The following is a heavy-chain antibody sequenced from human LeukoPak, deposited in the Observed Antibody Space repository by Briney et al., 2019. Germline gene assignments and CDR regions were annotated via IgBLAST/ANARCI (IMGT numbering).Heavy chain of an antibody. CDR3: ARGVIVVATYYFDY. Sequence: GGSLRLSCAASGFTFSDHYMSWIRQAPGKGLEWISYISSSGNTKYYADSVKGRFTISRDNAKNSLLLQMNSLRGEDTAVYYCARGVIVVATYYFDYWGQGTLVTVSS. CDR2: ISSSGNTK. V-gene: IGHV3-11*04. J-gene: IGHJ4*02. D-gene: IGHD2-21*01. CDR1: GFTFSDHY.